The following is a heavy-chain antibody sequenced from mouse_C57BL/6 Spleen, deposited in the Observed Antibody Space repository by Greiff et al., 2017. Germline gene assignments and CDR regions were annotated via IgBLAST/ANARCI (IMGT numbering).Heavy chain of an antibody. CDR1: GYSFTSYY. V-gene: IGHV1-66*01. J-gene: IGHJ4*01. CDR2: IYPGSGNT. CDR3: AREDGSSYDAMDY. D-gene: IGHD1-1*01. Sequence: QVQLQQSGPELVKPGASVKISCKASGYSFTSYYIHWVKQRPGQGLEWIGWIYPGSGNTKYNEKFKGKATLTADTSSSTAYMQLSSLTSEDSAVYYCAREDGSSYDAMDYWGQGTSVTVSS.